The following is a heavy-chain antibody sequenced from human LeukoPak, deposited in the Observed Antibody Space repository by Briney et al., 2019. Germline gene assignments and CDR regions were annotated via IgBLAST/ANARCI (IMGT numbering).Heavy chain of an antibody. J-gene: IGHJ6*03. CDR1: GYTFNSYG. D-gene: IGHD2-2*01. CDR2: ISAYNGNT. V-gene: IGHV1-18*01. CDR3: ARDTHCSSTSCYALLGYYYYYMDV. Sequence: ASVKVSCKASGYTFNSYGISWVRQAPGQGLEWMGWISAYNGNTNYAQKLQGRVTMTTDTSTSTAYMELRSLRSDDTAVYYCARDTHCSSTSCYALLGYYYYYMDVWGKGTTVTVSS.